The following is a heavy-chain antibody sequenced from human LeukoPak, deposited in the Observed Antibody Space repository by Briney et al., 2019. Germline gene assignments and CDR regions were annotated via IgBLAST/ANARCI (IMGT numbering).Heavy chain of an antibody. CDR3: AKAGPYYFDS. V-gene: IGHV3-23*01. CDR1: GFTFTNYG. CDR2: ISSYGGTI. J-gene: IGHJ4*02. Sequence: GGSLRLSCAASGFTFTNYGMSWVRQAPGKGLEWVSSISSYGGTIYYADSVKGRFAISRDNSRNTLYLQMNTLRAEDTAVYYCAKAGPYYFDSWGQGTLVTVSP.